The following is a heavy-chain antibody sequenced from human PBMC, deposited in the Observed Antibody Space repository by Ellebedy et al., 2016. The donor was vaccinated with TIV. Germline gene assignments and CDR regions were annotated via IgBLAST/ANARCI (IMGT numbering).Heavy chain of an antibody. CDR3: ARDVTPITMVRGVIITGGGLGY. J-gene: IGHJ4*02. CDR1: GGSISSGDYY. CDR2: IYYSGST. D-gene: IGHD3-10*01. Sequence: MPSETLSLTCTVSGGSISSGDYYWSWIRQPPGKGLEWIGYIYYSGSTYYNPSLKSRVTISVDTSKNQFSLKLSSVTAADTAVYYCARDVTPITMVRGVIITGGGLGYWGQGTLVTVSS. V-gene: IGHV4-30-4*01.